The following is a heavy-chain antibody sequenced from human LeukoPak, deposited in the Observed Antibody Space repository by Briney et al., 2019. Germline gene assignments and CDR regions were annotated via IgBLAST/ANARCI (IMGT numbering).Heavy chain of an antibody. Sequence: SQTLSLTCAISGDSVSSNSAAWNWIRQSPSRGLEWLGRTYYRSKWYNDYAVSVKSRITINPDTSKNQFSLQLNSVTPEDTVVYYCARGKYSYGSLDKYAFDIWGQGTMVTVSS. V-gene: IGHV6-1*01. J-gene: IGHJ3*02. D-gene: IGHD5-18*01. CDR3: ARGKYSYGSLDKYAFDI. CDR2: TYYRSKWYN. CDR1: GDSVSSNSAA.